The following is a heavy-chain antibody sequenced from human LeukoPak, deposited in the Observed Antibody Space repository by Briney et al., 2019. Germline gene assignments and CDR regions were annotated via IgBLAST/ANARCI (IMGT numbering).Heavy chain of an antibody. Sequence: GRSLRLSCAASGFPFDNYALHWVRQGPGKGLEWVSLISWSSATRAYADSVKGRFNISRDNAKNFLYLQMNSLRTEDTALYYCAKGGRRLESGYFDLWGRGTLVTVSS. CDR2: ISWSSATR. D-gene: IGHD1-1*01. CDR1: GFPFDNYA. V-gene: IGHV3-9*01. J-gene: IGHJ2*01. CDR3: AKGGRRLESGYFDL.